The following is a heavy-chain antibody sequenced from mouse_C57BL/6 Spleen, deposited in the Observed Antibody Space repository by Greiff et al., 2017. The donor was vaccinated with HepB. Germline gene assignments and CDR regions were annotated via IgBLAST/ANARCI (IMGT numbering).Heavy chain of an antibody. J-gene: IGHJ3*01. Sequence: QVQLKQSGAELARPGASVKMSCKASGYTFTNYTMHWVKQRPGQGLEWIGYINPSSGYTKYNQKFKDKATLTADKSSSTAYMQLSSLTSEDSAVYYCARDYDYASWFAYWGQGTLVTVSA. V-gene: IGHV1-4*01. CDR3: ARDYDYASWFAY. D-gene: IGHD2-4*01. CDR1: GYTFTNYT. CDR2: INPSSGYT.